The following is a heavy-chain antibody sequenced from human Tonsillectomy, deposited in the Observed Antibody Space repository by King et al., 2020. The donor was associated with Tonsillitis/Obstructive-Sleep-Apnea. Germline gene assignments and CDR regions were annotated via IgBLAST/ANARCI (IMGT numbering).Heavy chain of an antibody. CDR3: ARQDYGDYVTY. J-gene: IGHJ4*02. CDR1: GGSISSSSYY. Sequence: QLPESGPGLVKPSETLSLTCTVSGGSISSSSYYWGWIRPPPGKGLEWIGSIYYSGSTYYNPSLKSRVTISVDTSKNQFSLKLSSVTAADTAVYYCARQDYGDYVTYWGQGTLVTVSS. CDR2: IYYSGST. D-gene: IGHD4-17*01. V-gene: IGHV4-39*01.